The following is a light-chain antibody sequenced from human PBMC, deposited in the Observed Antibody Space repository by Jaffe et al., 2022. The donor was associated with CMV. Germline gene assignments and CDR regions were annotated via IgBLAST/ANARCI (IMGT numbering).Light chain of an antibody. J-gene: IGKJ1*01. Sequence: DIQMTQSPSSLSASVGDRVTITCRASQDIRNAVAWYQQKPGKAPQVLIYGAFRLEPGVPSTFSGSGSGTDYTLTISSLQPEDFATYYCQQYHLTPPWTFGQGTKVEIK. CDR1: QDIRNA. CDR3: QQYHLTPPWT. V-gene: IGKV1-NL1*01. CDR2: GAF.